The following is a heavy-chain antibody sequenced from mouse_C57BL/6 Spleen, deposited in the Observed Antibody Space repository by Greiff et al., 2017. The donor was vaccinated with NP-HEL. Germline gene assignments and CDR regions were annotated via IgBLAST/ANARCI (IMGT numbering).Heavy chain of an antibody. CDR2: ISYDGSN. Sequence: EVKLQESGPGLVKPSQSLSLTCSVTGYSITSGYYWNWIRQFPGNKLEWMGYISYDGSNNYNPSLKNRISITRDPSKNQFFLKLNSVTTEDTATYYCARDYYVSSYGAYWGQGTLVTVSA. V-gene: IGHV3-6*01. CDR3: ARDYYVSSYGAY. D-gene: IGHD1-1*01. CDR1: GYSITSGYY. J-gene: IGHJ3*01.